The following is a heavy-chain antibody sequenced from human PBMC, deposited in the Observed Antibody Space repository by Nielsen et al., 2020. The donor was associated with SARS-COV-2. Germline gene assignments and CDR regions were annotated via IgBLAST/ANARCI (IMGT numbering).Heavy chain of an antibody. Sequence: SVKVSCKASGGTFSSYAISWVRQAPGQGLEWMGGIIPIFGTANYAQKFQGRVTITADESTSTAYMELSSLRSEDTAVYYCATNSGYSSGWYVGVLDYWGQGTLVTVSS. CDR3: ATNSGYSSGWYVGVLDY. D-gene: IGHD6-19*01. CDR1: GGTFSSYA. CDR2: IIPIFGTA. J-gene: IGHJ4*02. V-gene: IGHV1-69*13.